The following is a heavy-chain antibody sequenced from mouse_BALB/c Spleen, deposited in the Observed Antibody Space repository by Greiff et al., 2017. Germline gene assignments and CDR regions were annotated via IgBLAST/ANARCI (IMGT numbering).Heavy chain of an antibody. Sequence: EVKLVESGGGLVKPGWSLKLSCAASGFAFSSYDMSWVRQTPEKRLEWVAYISSGGGSTYYPDTVKGRFTISRDNAKNTLYLQMSSLKSEDTAMYYCARHAYYGNYGYAMDYWGQGTSVTVSS. V-gene: IGHV5-12-1*01. D-gene: IGHD2-10*01. CDR1: GFAFSSYD. CDR2: ISSGGGST. CDR3: ARHAYYGNYGYAMDY. J-gene: IGHJ4*01.